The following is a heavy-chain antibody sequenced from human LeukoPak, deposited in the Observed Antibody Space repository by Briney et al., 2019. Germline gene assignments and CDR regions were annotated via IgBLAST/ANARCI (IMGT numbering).Heavy chain of an antibody. D-gene: IGHD3-9*01. CDR2: INHTGST. V-gene: IGHV4-34*01. CDR3: ARGPVRLARPFDY. Sequence: PSETLSLTCSVQGGSLSGAYWTWIRQPPGKGLEWIGEINHTGSTNYNPSLKSRVTMSVDTPKNQFSLNLTSVTAADTAVYYCARGPVRLARPFDYWGQGTLVTVSS. J-gene: IGHJ4*02. CDR1: GGSLSGAY.